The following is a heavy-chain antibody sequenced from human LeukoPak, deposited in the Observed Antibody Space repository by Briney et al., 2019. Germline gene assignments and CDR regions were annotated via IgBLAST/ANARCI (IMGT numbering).Heavy chain of an antibody. CDR1: GGSFRGYY. V-gene: IGHV4-34*01. Sequence: SETLSLTCAVYGGSFRGYYWSWIRQPPGKGLEWIGEINHSGSTNYNPSLKSRVTISVDTSKNQFSLKLSSVTAADTAVYYCARGTVGATYGIDYWGQGTLVTVSS. CDR2: INHSGST. CDR3: ARGTVGATYGIDY. D-gene: IGHD1-26*01. J-gene: IGHJ4*02.